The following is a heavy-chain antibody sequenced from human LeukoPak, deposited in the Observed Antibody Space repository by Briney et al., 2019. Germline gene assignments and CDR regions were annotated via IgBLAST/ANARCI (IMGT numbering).Heavy chain of an antibody. CDR2: IGGSDDTT. CDR1: GFSLRTYA. J-gene: IGHJ4*02. CDR3: AKGLVVNDNYFDN. V-gene: IGHV3-23*01. Sequence: PGGSLRLSCAASGFSLRTYAMNWVRQVPGKGLEWASSIGGSDDTTYYADSVKGRFTISSDFSTNTVSLQMNSLRAEDTAVYFCAKGLVVNDNYFDNWGQGTLVTVSS. D-gene: IGHD2-15*01.